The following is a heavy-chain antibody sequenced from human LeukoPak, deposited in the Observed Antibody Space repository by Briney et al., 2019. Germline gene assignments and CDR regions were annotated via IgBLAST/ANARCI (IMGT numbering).Heavy chain of an antibody. Sequence: SQTLSLTCAISGDSVSSNSVTWNWIRQSPSRGLEWLGRTYYRSTWYNDYAVSVRGRITVNPDTSKNQFSLHLNSVTPEDTAVYYCARVIGGWLNDAFDIWGQGTMVTVSS. J-gene: IGHJ3*02. V-gene: IGHV6-1*01. CDR1: GDSVSSNSVT. D-gene: IGHD6-19*01. CDR2: TYYRSTWYN. CDR3: ARVIGGWLNDAFDI.